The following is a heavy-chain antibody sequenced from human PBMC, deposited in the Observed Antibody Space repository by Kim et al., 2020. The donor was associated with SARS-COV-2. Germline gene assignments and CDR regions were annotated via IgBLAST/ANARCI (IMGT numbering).Heavy chain of an antibody. D-gene: IGHD5-18*01. Sequence: YAQKFQGRVTMTRDTSISTAYMELSRLRSDDTSVYYCAATGGYRAVVDVWGKGTTVTVSS. V-gene: IGHV1-2*02. J-gene: IGHJ6*04. CDR3: AATGGYRAVVDV.